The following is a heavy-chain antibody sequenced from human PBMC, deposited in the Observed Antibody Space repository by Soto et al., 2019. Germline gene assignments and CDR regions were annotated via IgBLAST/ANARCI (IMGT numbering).Heavy chain of an antibody. D-gene: IGHD1-26*01. CDR1: EFPFSRLA. CDR2: IRGSGDST. Sequence: EVRLSESGGGLVQPGGSLRPSFAASEFPFSRLAMFWVRQAPGKGLEWVSTIRGSGDSTFYADYVKGRFTVSRDNSENTLYLQMNSLRAEDTAFYYCAKDQGDASNTFDLWGQGTLVTVSS. CDR3: AKDQGDASNTFDL. V-gene: IGHV3-23*01. J-gene: IGHJ4*02.